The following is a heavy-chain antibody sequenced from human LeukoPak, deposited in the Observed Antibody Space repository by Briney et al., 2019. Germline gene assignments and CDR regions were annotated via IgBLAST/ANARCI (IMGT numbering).Heavy chain of an antibody. V-gene: IGHV1-46*01. J-gene: IGHJ4*02. CDR1: GYTFTSYY. CDR3: ARGIAAAGSLH. D-gene: IGHD6-13*01. Sequence: ASVKVSCKASGYTFTSYYMHWVRQAPGQGLEWMGIINPSGGSTSYAQKFQGRVTMTRDMSTSTVYTELSSLRSEDTAVYYCARGIAAAGSLHWGQGTLVTVSS. CDR2: INPSGGST.